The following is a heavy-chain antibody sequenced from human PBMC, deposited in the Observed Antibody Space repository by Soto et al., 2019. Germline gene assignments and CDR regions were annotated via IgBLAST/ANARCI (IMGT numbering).Heavy chain of an antibody. CDR3: ARGLIGSGSYYNDY. J-gene: IGHJ4*02. V-gene: IGHV4-34*01. CDR2: INHSGST. CDR1: GGSFSGYY. D-gene: IGHD3-10*01. Sequence: SETLSLTCAVYGGSFSGYYWSWIRQPPGKGLEWIGEINHSGSTNYNPSLKSRVTISVDTSKNQFSLKLSSVTAADTAVYYCARGLIGSGSYYNDYWGQGTLVTVSS.